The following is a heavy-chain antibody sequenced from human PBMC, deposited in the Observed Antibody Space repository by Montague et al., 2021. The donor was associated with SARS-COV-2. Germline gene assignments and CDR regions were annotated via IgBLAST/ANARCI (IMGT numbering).Heavy chain of an antibody. J-gene: IGHJ4*02. CDR2: ISYDGSNK. V-gene: IGHV3-30*09. CDR3: VRASLIKARVAVAGGTVV. Sequence: SLRLSCAASGFTFNNYDMHWVRQAPGKGLEWVAFISYDGSNKHYAGSVKGRFAISRDNSKNTLYLQMNSLRAEDTAVYYCVRASLIKARVAVAGGTVVWGRGTLVTISS. CDR1: GFTFNNYD. D-gene: IGHD6-19*01.